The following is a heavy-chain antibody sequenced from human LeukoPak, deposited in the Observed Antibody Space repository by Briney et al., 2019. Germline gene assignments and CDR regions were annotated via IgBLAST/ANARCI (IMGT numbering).Heavy chain of an antibody. D-gene: IGHD7-27*01. Sequence: SQTLSLTCAISGDSVSSANTAWNWIRQSPSRGREWLGRTCYRSNWFTDYAVSVKSRITINPDTSKNQFYLQLSSLTRDETAVYYCARGWGFDFWGQGPLVRVSS. CDR1: GDSVSSANTA. CDR3: ARGWGFDF. CDR2: TCYRSNWFT. V-gene: IGHV6-1*01. J-gene: IGHJ4*02.